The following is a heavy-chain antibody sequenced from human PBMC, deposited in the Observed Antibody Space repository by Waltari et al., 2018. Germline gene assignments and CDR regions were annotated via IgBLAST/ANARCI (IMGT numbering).Heavy chain of an antibody. CDR2: SNLNNGNT. CDR3: ARGVRAVDYGMDV. J-gene: IGHJ6*02. V-gene: IGHV1-8*03. Sequence: QVQLVQSGAEVKKPGASVKVSCKASGYTFTSYDINWVRQATGQGLEGMGWSNLNNGNTGYPKNFQGRVTITSNTSISTAYMALGSLRSEDTAVYYCARGVRAVDYGMDVWGQGTTVTVSS. D-gene: IGHD6-19*01. CDR1: GYTFTSYD.